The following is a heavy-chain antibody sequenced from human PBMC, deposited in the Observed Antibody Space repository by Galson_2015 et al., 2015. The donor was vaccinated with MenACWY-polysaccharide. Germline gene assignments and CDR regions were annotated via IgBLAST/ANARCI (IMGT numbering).Heavy chain of an antibody. D-gene: IGHD6-13*01. V-gene: IGHV3-7*01. J-gene: IGHJ4*02. CDR3: ARDPPTTYSSSWYADY. CDR1: GFTFSSYW. CDR2: IKQDGSEK. Sequence: SLRLSCAASGFTFSSYWMSWVRQAPGKGLEWVANIKQDGSEKYYVDSVKGRFTISRDNAKNSLYLQMNSLRAEDTAVYYCARDPPTTYSSSWYADYWGQGTLVTVSS.